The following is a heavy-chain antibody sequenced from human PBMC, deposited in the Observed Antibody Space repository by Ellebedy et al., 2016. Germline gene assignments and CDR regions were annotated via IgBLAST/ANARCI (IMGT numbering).Heavy chain of an antibody. CDR2: VSTDGTTT. CDR1: GFIFSNYW. D-gene: IGHD2-15*01. CDR3: ARDMGVVAAPSVNSLVTDYYYYYGMDV. J-gene: IGHJ6*02. Sequence: GGSLRLSCAASGFIFSNYWMHWVRQVPGKGLMWVARVSTDGTTTGSADSVKGRFTISRDNAKHSLYLQMNSLRAEDTAVYYCARDMGVVAAPSVNSLVTDYYYYYGMDVWGQGTTVTVSS. V-gene: IGHV3-74*01.